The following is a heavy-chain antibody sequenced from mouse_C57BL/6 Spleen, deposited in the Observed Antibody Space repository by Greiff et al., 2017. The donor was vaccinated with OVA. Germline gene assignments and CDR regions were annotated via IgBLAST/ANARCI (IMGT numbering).Heavy chain of an antibody. Sequence: EVKVVESGGGLVKPGGSLKLSCAASGFTFSDYGMHWVRQAPEKGLEWVAYISSGSSTIYYADTVKGRFTISRDNAKNTLFLQMTSLRSEDTAMYYCAREYNLVFDYWGQGTTLTVSS. CDR2: ISSGSSTI. CDR3: AREYNLVFDY. J-gene: IGHJ2*01. D-gene: IGHD1-3*01. V-gene: IGHV5-17*01. CDR1: GFTFSDYG.